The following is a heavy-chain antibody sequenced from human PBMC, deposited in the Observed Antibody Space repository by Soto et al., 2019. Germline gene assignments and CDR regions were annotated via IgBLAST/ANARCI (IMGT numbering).Heavy chain of an antibody. J-gene: IGHJ3*02. D-gene: IGHD6-19*01. CDR3: AKSDIAVAGPPDDAFDI. Sequence: GSLRLSCAASGFTFSSYAMSWVRQAPGKGLEWVSAISGSGGSTYYADSVKGRFTISRDNSKNTLYLQMNSLRAEDTAVYYCAKSDIAVAGPPDDAFDIWGQGTMVTVSS. CDR2: ISGSGGST. CDR1: GFTFSSYA. V-gene: IGHV3-23*01.